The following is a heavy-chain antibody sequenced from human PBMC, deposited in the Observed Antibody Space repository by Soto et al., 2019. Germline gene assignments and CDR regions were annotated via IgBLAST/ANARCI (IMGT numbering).Heavy chain of an antibody. CDR1: GGTFSSYA. CDR3: ASSPPPTVTMYSRYFAL. J-gene: IGHJ2*01. CDR2: IIPIFGTA. V-gene: IGHV1-69*14. Sequence: QVQLVQSGAEVKKPGSSVKVSCKTSGGTFSSYAINWVRQPPGQGLEWMGGIIPIFGTANYAQKFQGRITITADKSTNTAYMELRRLRSADTAVYYCASSPPPTVTMYSRYFALWGRGTLVTVSS. D-gene: IGHD4-17*01.